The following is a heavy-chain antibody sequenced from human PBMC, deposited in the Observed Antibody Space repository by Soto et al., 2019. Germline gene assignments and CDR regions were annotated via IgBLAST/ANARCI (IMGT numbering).Heavy chain of an antibody. D-gene: IGHD6-19*01. J-gene: IGHJ3*02. Sequence: SETLSLTCTVSGGSVSSGSYYWSWIRQPPGKGLEWIGYIYYSGSTNYNPSLKSRVTISVDTSKNQFSLKLSSVTAADTAVYYCARQRYSSGWYEAFDIWGQGTMVTVSS. CDR3: ARQRYSSGWYEAFDI. CDR2: IYYSGST. V-gene: IGHV4-61*01. CDR1: GGSVSSGSYY.